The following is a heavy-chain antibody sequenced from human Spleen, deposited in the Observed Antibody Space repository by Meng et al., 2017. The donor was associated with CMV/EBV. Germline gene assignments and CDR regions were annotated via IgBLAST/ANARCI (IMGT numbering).Heavy chain of an antibody. V-gene: IGHV4-59*01. CDR1: GGSISTNY. J-gene: IGHJ3*02. CDR3: AGPDDMGATPHDPFDI. D-gene: IGHD1-26*01. Sequence: SETLSLTCTVSGGSISTNYWSWVRQPRGGGLEYIGHISYTGNTHYNPSLKSRVTISMDTSKNQFSLKLNSVTTADTAVYYCAGPDDMGATPHDPFDIWGQGTMVTVSS. CDR2: ISYTGNT.